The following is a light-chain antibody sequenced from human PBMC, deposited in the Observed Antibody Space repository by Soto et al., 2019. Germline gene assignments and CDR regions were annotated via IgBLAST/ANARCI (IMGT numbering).Light chain of an antibody. V-gene: IGLV1-40*01. CDR1: SSNIGACYD. Sequence: QSVLTQPPSVSGAPGQRVTISCTGTSSNIGACYDVLWYRQLPGTAPKLLIYGDINRPSGVSDRFSDSKSGTSASLAITGRQAEDEAYYYCPSYDNSLSVYVVFRGGTKVTVL. CDR3: PSYDNSLSVYVV. CDR2: GDI. J-gene: IGLJ2*01.